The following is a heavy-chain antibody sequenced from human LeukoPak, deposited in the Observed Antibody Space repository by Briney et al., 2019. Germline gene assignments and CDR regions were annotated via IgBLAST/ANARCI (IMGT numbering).Heavy chain of an antibody. J-gene: IGHJ6*03. CDR1: GFPLRSYR. CDR3: ARRSEFGVLYYMDV. Sequence: GGSLSLSCAASGFPLRSYRMTWARQAPGKGLEWVSYISGSSGTIYYADSVKGRFTISRDNAKSSLYLQMNSLRAEDTAVYYCARRSEFGVLYYMDVWGKGTTVTVSS. D-gene: IGHD3-16*01. CDR2: ISGSSGTI. V-gene: IGHV3-48*01.